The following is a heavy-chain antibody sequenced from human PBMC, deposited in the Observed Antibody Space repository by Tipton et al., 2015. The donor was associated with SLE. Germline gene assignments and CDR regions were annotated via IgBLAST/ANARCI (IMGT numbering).Heavy chain of an antibody. CDR3: ARDRGRDYSMDV. V-gene: IGHV4-34*01. D-gene: IGHD6-25*01. Sequence: TLSLTCTVYGGSFSGKYWIWIRQPPGKGLEWIGEVNHSGGANYNPSLKSRVTVSVDTSKNQFSLRLTSVTAADTAVYYCARDRGRDYSMDVWGRGTTVIVSS. CDR2: VNHSGGA. CDR1: GGSFSGKY. J-gene: IGHJ6*02.